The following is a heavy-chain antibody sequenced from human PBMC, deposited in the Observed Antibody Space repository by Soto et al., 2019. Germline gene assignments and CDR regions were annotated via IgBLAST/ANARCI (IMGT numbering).Heavy chain of an antibody. CDR2: INAGNGNT. Sequence: ASVKVSCKASGYTFTSYDINWVRQAPGQRLEWMGWINAGNGNTRFSQNLQGRVTITRDTSARTVYMELSSLRSEDTAVYYCARGHLAVVPVASWFYYMDVWGKGTTVTVSS. D-gene: IGHD2-2*01. V-gene: IGHV1-3*01. CDR3: ARGHLAVVPVASWFYYMDV. CDR1: GYTFTSYD. J-gene: IGHJ6*03.